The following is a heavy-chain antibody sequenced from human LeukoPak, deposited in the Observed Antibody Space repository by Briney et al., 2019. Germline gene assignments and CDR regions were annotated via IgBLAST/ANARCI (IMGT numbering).Heavy chain of an antibody. V-gene: IGHV3-7*03. CDR3: AKEGRSLQTY. D-gene: IGHD5-24*01. CDR2: IKEDGTET. CDR1: GFTVSAYA. J-gene: IGHJ4*02. Sequence: GGSLRLSCAASGFTVSAYAMAWVRQAPGKGLEWVANIKEDGTETYYVDSVKGRFTISRDNAKNSLYLQMNSLRVEDTAVYYCAKEGRSLQTYWGQGTLVTVSS.